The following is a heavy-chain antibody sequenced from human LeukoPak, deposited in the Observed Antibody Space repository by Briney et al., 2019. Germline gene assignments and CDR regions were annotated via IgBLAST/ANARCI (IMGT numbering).Heavy chain of an antibody. CDR1: GYTFTSYG. CDR3: ARDPEYSSGWYGVENWFDP. V-gene: IGHV1-18*01. D-gene: IGHD6-19*01. Sequence: ASVKVSCKASGYTFTSYGIIWVRQAPGQGLEWMGWISAYNGNTNYAQKLQGRVTMTTDTSTSTAYMELRSLRSDDTAVYYCARDPEYSSGWYGVENWFDPWGQGTTVTVSS. J-gene: IGHJ5*02. CDR2: ISAYNGNT.